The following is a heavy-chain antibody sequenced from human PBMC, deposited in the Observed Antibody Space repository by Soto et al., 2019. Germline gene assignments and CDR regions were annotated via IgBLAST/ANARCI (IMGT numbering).Heavy chain of an antibody. D-gene: IGHD3-10*01. CDR2: ISSNSDYT. J-gene: IGHJ4*02. CDR1: GLTFSDYY. CDR3: ETSNGSGSFGNFDY. Sequence: GGSLRLSCSASGLTFSDYYMSWIRQAPGKGLEWVSYISSNSDYTTYADSVKGRFAISRDNAKNSLYLQMNSLRAEDTDVYYCETSNGSGSFGNFDYRGLGTLVTVSS. V-gene: IGHV3-11*06.